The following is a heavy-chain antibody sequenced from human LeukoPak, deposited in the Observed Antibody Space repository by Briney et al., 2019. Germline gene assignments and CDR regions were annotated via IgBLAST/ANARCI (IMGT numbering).Heavy chain of an antibody. CDR2: ITSSRYI. CDR1: GFNFRSYS. V-gene: IGHV3-21*01. D-gene: IGHD5-18*01. CDR3: ARGGGYSYGTFFDY. Sequence: KTGGSLRLSCAASGFNFRSYSMSWVRQAPGKGLEWVSSITSSRYIYDADSVKGRFIISRDNAKNSLYLQMDSLRAEDTAVYYCARGGGYSYGTFFDYWGQGSLVTVSS. J-gene: IGHJ4*02.